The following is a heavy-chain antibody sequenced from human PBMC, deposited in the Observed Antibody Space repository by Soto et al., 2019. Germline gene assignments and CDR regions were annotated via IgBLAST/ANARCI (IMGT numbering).Heavy chain of an antibody. CDR1: GVSVSSGDYY. CDR2: IDRSGST. D-gene: IGHD1-1*01. Sequence: QVQLQESGPGLVKPSQTLSLSCNVYGVSVSSGDYYWSWIRQHAGGGLEWIGYIDRSGSTYYRPSLRGRVIMSVDKSTNQISLRLLSVTAADTAMYYCARDSGGNSENYYGLDVWGHGTTVTVSS. CDR3: ARDSGGNSENYYGLDV. J-gene: IGHJ6*02. V-gene: IGHV4-31*03.